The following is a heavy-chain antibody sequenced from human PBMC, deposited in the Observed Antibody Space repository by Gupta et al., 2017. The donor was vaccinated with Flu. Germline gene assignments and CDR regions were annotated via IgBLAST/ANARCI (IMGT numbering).Heavy chain of an antibody. CDR2: ISYGGPT. Sequence: QVQLQESGPGLVKPSETLSLTCSISGASISRDSIGKDYWTCVRQSPGKGLEWIGYISYGGPTKYNPPLVRRVTISRTTSKNQFSLNLSTGPTADTAVYYCGGEYCHPGHFDSWGPGRRGIVSS. J-gene: IGHJ4*02. CDR3: GGEYCHPGHFDS. CDR1: GASISRDSIGKDY. V-gene: IGHV4-61*01. D-gene: IGHD2-8*02.